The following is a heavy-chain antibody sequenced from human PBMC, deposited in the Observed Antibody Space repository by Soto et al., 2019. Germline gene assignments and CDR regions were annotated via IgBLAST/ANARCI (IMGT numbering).Heavy chain of an antibody. D-gene: IGHD4-4*01. Sequence: XGSLRLSCAASGFTFSSYSMNWVRQAPGKGLEWVSSISSSSSYIYSADSVKGRFTISRDNAKNSLYLQMNSLRAEDTAVYYCAREDYSNFDYRGQGTLVTVSS. CDR3: AREDYSNFDY. V-gene: IGHV3-21*01. J-gene: IGHJ4*02. CDR2: ISSSSSYI. CDR1: GFTFSSYS.